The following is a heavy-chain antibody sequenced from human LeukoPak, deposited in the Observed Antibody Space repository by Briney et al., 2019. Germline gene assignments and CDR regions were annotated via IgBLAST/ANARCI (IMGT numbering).Heavy chain of an antibody. D-gene: IGHD2-2*01. V-gene: IGHV3-23*01. Sequence: GGSLRLSCTASGFTFSIYAMNWVRQAPGKGLEWVSGISGSGDNTYHADSGKGRFTISRDNPKNTMFLQMNSLRAEDTAVYYCAKGTSFQYCYHMDVWGKGTTVTVSS. CDR2: ISGSGDNT. CDR1: GFTFSIYA. J-gene: IGHJ6*03. CDR3: AKGTSFQYCYHMDV.